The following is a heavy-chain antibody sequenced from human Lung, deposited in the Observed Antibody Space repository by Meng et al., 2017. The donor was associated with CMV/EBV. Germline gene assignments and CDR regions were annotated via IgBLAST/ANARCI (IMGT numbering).Heavy chain of an antibody. CDR1: GYTFTGYY. CDR3: ARTYELKGWYFDL. D-gene: IGHD5-12*01. CDR2: INPDSGVT. V-gene: IGHV1-2*02. Sequence: ASXXVSXKTSGYTFTGYYIHWIRQAPGQGLEWMGWINPDSGVTNYAQKFQGRVTMTRDTSISTAYMELSRLTSDATAVYYCARTYELKGWYFDLWGRGPLVTVSS. J-gene: IGHJ2*01.